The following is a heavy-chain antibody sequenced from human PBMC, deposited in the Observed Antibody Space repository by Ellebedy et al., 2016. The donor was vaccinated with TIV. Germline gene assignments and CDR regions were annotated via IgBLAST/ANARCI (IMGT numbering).Heavy chain of an antibody. CDR2: VAWDGINT. Sequence: GGSLRLXCEGSGFTFATYNFHWVRQAPGEGLEWLAFVAWDGINTYYADSVKGRFTISRDNSRNTVYLQLNNLRREDTAVYFCARDGRSDGDNGFDYWGQGALVTVSS. D-gene: IGHD4-17*01. CDR3: ARDGRSDGDNGFDY. J-gene: IGHJ4*02. CDR1: GFTFATYN. V-gene: IGHV3-30*02.